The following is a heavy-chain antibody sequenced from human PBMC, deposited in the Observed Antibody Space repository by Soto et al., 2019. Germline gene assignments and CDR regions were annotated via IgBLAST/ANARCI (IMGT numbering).Heavy chain of an antibody. Sequence: EVQLVESGGGLVQPGGSLRLSCVASGFTFPAYTMNWVRQAPGKGLEWLSYIDSSSSTIYYADSVKGRFTISRDNAKNALFLQTNSLIDEDTAVYYCAKDLGIAVASSRWGHGTLVTVSS. D-gene: IGHD6-19*01. CDR1: GFTFPAYT. J-gene: IGHJ4*01. CDR2: IDSSSSTI. V-gene: IGHV3-48*02. CDR3: AKDLGIAVASSR.